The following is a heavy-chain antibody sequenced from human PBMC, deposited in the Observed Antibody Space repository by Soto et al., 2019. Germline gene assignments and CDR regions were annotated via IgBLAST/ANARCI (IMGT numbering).Heavy chain of an antibody. V-gene: IGHV1-18*01. CDR2: ISAYNGNT. D-gene: IGHD2-21*01. CDR1: GYTFTSYG. J-gene: IGHJ4*02. CDR3: ARDIRRLLQTPRNPFVY. Sequence: QVQLVQSGAEVKKPGASVKVSCKASGYTFTSYGISWVRQAPGQGLEWMGWISAYNGNTNYAQKLQGRVTMTTDSSTSTAYMELRSLRSDDTAVYYCARDIRRLLQTPRNPFVYWGQGTLVTVSS.